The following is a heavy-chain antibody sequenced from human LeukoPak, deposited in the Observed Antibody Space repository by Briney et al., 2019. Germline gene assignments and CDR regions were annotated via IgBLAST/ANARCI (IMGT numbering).Heavy chain of an antibody. CDR1: GGSISSSSYS. Sequence: PSETLSLTCTVSGGSISSSSYSWGWIRQPPGKGLEWIGSIYYSGSTYYNPSLKSRVTISVDTSKNQFSLKLSSVTAADTAVYYCARHRLVEAFDIWGQGTMVTVSS. CDR2: IYYSGST. CDR3: ARHRLVEAFDI. J-gene: IGHJ3*02. D-gene: IGHD6-25*01. V-gene: IGHV4-39*01.